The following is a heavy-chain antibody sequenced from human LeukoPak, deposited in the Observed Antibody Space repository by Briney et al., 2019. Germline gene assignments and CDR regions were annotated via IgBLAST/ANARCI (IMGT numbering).Heavy chain of an antibody. CDR1: GFTFSSYS. CDR3: ARCQRGGNSVDY. D-gene: IGHD4-23*01. V-gene: IGHV3-21*01. CDR2: ISSSSSYI. Sequence: GGSLRLSSAASGFTFSSYSVNWVRQAPGKGLEWVSSISSSSSYIYYADSVKGRFTISRDNAKNSLCLQMNSLRAEDTAVYYCARCQRGGNSVDYWGQRTLVTVSS. J-gene: IGHJ4*02.